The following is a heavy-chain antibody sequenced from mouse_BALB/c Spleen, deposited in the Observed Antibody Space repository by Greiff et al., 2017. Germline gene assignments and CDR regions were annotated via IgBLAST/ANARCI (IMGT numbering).Heavy chain of an antibody. V-gene: IGHV2-9*02. CDR1: GFSLTSYG. Sequence: QVQLQQSGPGLVAPSQSLSITCTVSGFSLTSYGVHWVRQPPGKGLEWLGVIWAGGSTNYNSALMSRLSISKDNSKSQVFLKMNSLQTDDTAMYYCARGPNWDDYAMDYWGQGTSVTVSS. CDR3: ARGPNWDDYAMDY. D-gene: IGHD4-1*01. J-gene: IGHJ4*01. CDR2: IWAGGST.